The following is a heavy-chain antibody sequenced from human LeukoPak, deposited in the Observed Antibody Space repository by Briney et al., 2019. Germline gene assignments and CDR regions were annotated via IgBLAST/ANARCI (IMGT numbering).Heavy chain of an antibody. J-gene: IGHJ4*02. V-gene: IGHV3-53*01. D-gene: IGHD3-22*01. CDR2: IFSGDST. CDR1: GFSVDGNY. Sequence: PWGSLRLSCEVSGFSVDGNYMTWVRQVPGRGLEWVALIFSGDSTDYPDSVKGRFTISRDKSKNTLHLQMDSLRPEDTAMYYCALTYYFDRRGYSYFDYWGQGALVTVSS. CDR3: ALTYYFDRRGYSYFDY.